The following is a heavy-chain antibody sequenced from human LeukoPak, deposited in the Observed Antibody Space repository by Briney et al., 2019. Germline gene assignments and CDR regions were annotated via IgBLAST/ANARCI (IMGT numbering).Heavy chain of an antibody. CDR3: AKVAPRWELRDNWFDP. Sequence: ASVKVSCKASGYTFTNYGISWVRQAPGQGLEWMGWINPNSGGTNYAQKFQGRVTMTRDTSISTAYMELSRLRSDDTAVYYCAKVAPRWELRDNWFDPGGQGTLVTVSS. V-gene: IGHV1-2*02. J-gene: IGHJ5*02. D-gene: IGHD1-26*01. CDR1: GYTFTNYG. CDR2: INPNSGGT.